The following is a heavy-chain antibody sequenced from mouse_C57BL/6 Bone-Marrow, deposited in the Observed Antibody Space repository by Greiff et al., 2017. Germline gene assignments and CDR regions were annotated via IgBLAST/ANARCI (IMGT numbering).Heavy chain of an antibody. Sequence: QVQLKQSGAELVRPGTSVKVSCKASGYAFTNYLIEWVKQRPGQGLEWIGVINPGSGGTNYNEKFKGKATLTADKSSSTAYMQLSSLTSEDSAVYFCARWTMITSYYAMDYWGQGTSVTVSS. CDR2: INPGSGGT. J-gene: IGHJ4*01. D-gene: IGHD2-4*01. CDR1: GYAFTNYL. V-gene: IGHV1-54*01. CDR3: ARWTMITSYYAMDY.